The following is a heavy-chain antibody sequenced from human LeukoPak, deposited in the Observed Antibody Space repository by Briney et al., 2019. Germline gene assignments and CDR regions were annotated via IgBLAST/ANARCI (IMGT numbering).Heavy chain of an antibody. J-gene: IGHJ3*02. V-gene: IGHV4-38-2*02. D-gene: IGHD5-18*01. Sequence: PSETLSLTCTVSGYSISSGYYWGWIRQPPGKGLEWIGSIYHSGSTYYNPSLKSRVTISVDTSKNQFSLKLSSVTAADTAVYYCARDPSIGYGMMREKRAFDIWGQGTMVTVSS. CDR1: GYSISSGYY. CDR2: IYHSGST. CDR3: ARDPSIGYGMMREKRAFDI.